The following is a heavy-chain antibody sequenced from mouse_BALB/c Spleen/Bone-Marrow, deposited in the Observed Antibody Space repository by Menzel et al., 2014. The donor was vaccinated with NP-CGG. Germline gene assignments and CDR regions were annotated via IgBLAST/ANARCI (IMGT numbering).Heavy chain of an antibody. CDR2: FYPGSGSV. V-gene: IGHV1-62-2*01. CDR3: ARHEGGDFFVC. D-gene: IGHD3-3*01. Sequence: VMLVESGAELVKPGASVKVSCKASGYTFNVYNIHWVKQRSGQGLEWIGWFYPGSGSVKYNEKFKDKATLTADKSSSTVYMELSRLTSEDSAVYFCARHEGGDFFVCWGQGTLVTVSA. J-gene: IGHJ3*01. CDR1: GYTFNVYN.